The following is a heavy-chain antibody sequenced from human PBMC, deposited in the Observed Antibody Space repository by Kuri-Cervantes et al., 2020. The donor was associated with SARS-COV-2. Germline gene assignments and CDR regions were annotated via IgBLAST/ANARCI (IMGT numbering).Heavy chain of an antibody. D-gene: IGHD3-3*01. Sequence: TLSLTCGVSGYSISSGYYWGWIRQPPGKGLEWIGSIYHSGSTNYNPSLKSRVTISVDTSKNQFSLKLSSVTAADTAVYYCATQGMRFLEWLAPNYYYGMDVWGQGTTVTVSS. V-gene: IGHV4-38-2*01. CDR2: IYHSGST. J-gene: IGHJ6*02. CDR1: GYSISSGYY. CDR3: ATQGMRFLEWLAPNYYYGMDV.